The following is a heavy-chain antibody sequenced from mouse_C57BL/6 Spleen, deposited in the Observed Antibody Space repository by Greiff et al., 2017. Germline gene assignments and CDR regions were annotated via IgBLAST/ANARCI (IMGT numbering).Heavy chain of an antibody. J-gene: IGHJ4*01. CDR2: ISNGSSTI. V-gene: IGHV5-17*01. CDR3: GRTGVYCGSEGAMDY. CDR1: GFTFSDYG. Sequence: EVQRVESGGGLVKPGGSLKLSCAASGFTFSDYGMHWVRQAPEKGLEWVAYISNGSSTIYYADTVKGRFTISRDNATKTLFLQMTSLRSEDAAMYYCGRTGVYCGSEGAMDYWGQGTSVTVSS. D-gene: IGHD1-1*01.